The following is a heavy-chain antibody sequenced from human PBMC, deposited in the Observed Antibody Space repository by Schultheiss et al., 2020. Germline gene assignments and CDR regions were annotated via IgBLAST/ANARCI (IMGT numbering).Heavy chain of an antibody. J-gene: IGHJ3*02. Sequence: ALSLTCTVSGGSISSGGYYWSWIRQHPGKGLEWIEYIYYSGTTYYNPSLKSRVTISVDTSKNQFSLKLRSVTAADTAVYYCARERSIRSRASNSHAFDIRGQGTMVNVSS. V-gene: IGHV4-31*03. CDR3: ARERSIRSRASNSHAFDI. CDR2: IYYSGTT. D-gene: IGHD4-11*01. CDR1: GGSISSGGYY.